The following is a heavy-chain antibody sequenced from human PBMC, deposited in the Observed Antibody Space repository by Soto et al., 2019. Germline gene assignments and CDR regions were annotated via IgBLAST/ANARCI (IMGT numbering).Heavy chain of an antibody. CDR2: IIPILGIA. V-gene: IGHV1-69*02. D-gene: IGHD6-13*01. CDR1: GGTFSSYT. J-gene: IGHJ4*02. Sequence: QVQLVQSGAEVKKPGSSVKVSCKASGGTFSSYTISWVRQAPGQGLEWMGRIIPILGIANYAQKFQGRVTITAXXSXRXXYMELSSLRSEDTAVYYCAVTQPAEQQRGMNYFDYWGQGTLVTVSS. CDR3: AVTQPAEQQRGMNYFDY.